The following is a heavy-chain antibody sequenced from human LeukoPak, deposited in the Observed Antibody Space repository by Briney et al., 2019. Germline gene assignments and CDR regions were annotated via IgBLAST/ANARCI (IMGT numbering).Heavy chain of an antibody. CDR1: GGSISSGDYY. Sequence: SQTLSLTCTVSGGSISSGDYYWSWIRQHPGKGLEWIGYIYYSGSTYYNPSLKSRVTISVDTSKNQSSLKLSSVTAADTAVYYCARLYYYGSGSYYYYFDYWGQGTLVTVSS. D-gene: IGHD3-10*01. J-gene: IGHJ4*02. CDR2: IYYSGST. V-gene: IGHV4-31*03. CDR3: ARLYYYGSGSYYYYFDY.